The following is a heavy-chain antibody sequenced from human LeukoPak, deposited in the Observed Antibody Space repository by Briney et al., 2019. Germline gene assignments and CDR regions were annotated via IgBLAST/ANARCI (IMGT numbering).Heavy chain of an antibody. J-gene: IGHJ4*02. Sequence: PGGSLRLSCAASGFTFSSYGINWVRQAPGKGLEWVSAISGSGDIAFYTDSVKGRFTISRDNSQSILYLEMNSLTIEDTGVYYCARDPVDRPPDYFDYWGQGTLVTVSS. V-gene: IGHV3-23*01. D-gene: IGHD2-15*01. CDR2: ISGSGDIA. CDR3: ARDPVDRPPDYFDY. CDR1: GFTFSSYG.